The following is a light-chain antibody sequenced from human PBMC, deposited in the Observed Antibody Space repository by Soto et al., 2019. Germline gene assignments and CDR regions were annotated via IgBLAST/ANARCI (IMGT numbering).Light chain of an antibody. CDR2: EGS. CDR1: SSDVGGYSF. CDR3: CSYAGSSSYV. V-gene: IGLV2-23*01. Sequence: QSALTQPASVSGSPGQSITISCTGTSSDVGGYSFVSWYQHHPGKAPKLMIHEGSKRPSGVSNRFSGSKSGNTASLTISGLQDEDEADYYCCSYAGSSSYVFGSGTKLTVL. J-gene: IGLJ1*01.